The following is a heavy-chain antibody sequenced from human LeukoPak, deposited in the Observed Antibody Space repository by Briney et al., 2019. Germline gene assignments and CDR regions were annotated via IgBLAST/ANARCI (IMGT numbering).Heavy chain of an antibody. Sequence: SETLSLTCTVSGDSISSYYWSWIRQPPGGGLEWIGCFYYSGYTNYNPSLKSRLTISIDTTKNQVSLKLSSVTAADTAMYYCATWAYISTSSNWFDPWGQGTLVTVSS. J-gene: IGHJ5*02. CDR3: ATWAYISTSSNWFDP. D-gene: IGHD6-13*01. CDR2: FYYSGYT. CDR1: GDSISSYY. V-gene: IGHV4-59*01.